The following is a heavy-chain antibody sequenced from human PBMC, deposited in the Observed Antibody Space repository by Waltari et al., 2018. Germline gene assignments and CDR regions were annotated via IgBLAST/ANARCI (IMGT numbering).Heavy chain of an antibody. Sequence: EVQLVESGGGLVEPGGSLRLSCAASGFTISRFGMSWVRQAPGKGLEWVSSTTNSNTYIYYADSVKGRFTVSIDNAKNSLYLQMNSLRADDTAVYFCARALTTPNDYWGQGTLVTVSS. CDR3: ARALTTPNDY. J-gene: IGHJ4*02. CDR2: TTNSNTYI. CDR1: GFTISRFG. V-gene: IGHV3-21*03. D-gene: IGHD4-17*01.